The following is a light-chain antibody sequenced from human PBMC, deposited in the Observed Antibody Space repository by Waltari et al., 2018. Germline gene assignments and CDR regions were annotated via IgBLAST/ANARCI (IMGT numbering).Light chain of an antibody. J-gene: IGLJ1*01. Sequence: QSALTQPASVPGSPGQAVIISCTGTSSDVGGYNYVSGYQQHPGKAPNLMIYDVSKRPPGVSTRFSGSKSGTKASLTISGLQAEDEADYYCSSYTSSSTLYVFGTGTKVTVL. V-gene: IGLV2-14*01. CDR2: DVS. CDR1: SSDVGGYNY. CDR3: SSYTSSSTLYV.